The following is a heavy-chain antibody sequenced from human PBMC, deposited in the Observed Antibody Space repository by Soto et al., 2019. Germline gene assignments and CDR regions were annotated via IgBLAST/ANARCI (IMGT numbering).Heavy chain of an antibody. D-gene: IGHD2-15*01. CDR2: ISAYNGNT. V-gene: IGHV1-18*01. J-gene: IGHJ4*02. CDR3: ARDRGVVVVAATSDY. Sequence: ASVKVSCKASGYTFTSYGISWVRQAPGQGLEWMGWISAYNGNTNYAQKLQGRVTMTTDTSTSTAYMELRSLRSDDTAVYYCARDRGVVVVAATSDYWGKGTLVTVSS. CDR1: GYTFTSYG.